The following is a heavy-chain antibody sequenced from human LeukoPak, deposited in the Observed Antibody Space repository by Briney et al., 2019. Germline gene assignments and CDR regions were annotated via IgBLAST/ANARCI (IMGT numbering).Heavy chain of an antibody. J-gene: IGHJ5*02. D-gene: IGHD3-10*01. CDR2: INHSGST. Sequence: SETLSLTCAVYGGSFRGYYWSWIRQPPGKGLEWIGEINHSGSTNYNPSLKSRVTISVDTSKNQFSLKLSSVTAADTAVYYCARGRGITMVRGVIKALWFDPWGQGTLVTVSS. V-gene: IGHV4-34*01. CDR3: ARGRGITMVRGVIKALWFDP. CDR1: GGSFRGYY.